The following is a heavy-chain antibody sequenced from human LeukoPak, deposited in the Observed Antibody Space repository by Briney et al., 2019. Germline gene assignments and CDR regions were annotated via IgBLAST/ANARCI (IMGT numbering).Heavy chain of an antibody. Sequence: GGSLRLSCAASGFTVSCSYMTWVRQAPGKGLEWVSVIHGGGDTGYADSVKGRFIISRDNSKNTLYLQMNSLKAENTAIYYCARAMRGYSYILEHWGQGTLVTVSS. CDR2: IHGGGDT. V-gene: IGHV3-53*01. J-gene: IGHJ4*02. D-gene: IGHD5-18*01. CDR3: ARAMRGYSYILEH. CDR1: GFTVSCSY.